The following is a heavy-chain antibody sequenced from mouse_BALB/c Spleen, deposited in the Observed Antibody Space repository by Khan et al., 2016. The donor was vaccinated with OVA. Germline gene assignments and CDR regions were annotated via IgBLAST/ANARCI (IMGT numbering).Heavy chain of an antibody. V-gene: IGHV3-2*02. J-gene: IGHJ3*01. CDR3: ARGRAY. CDR2: ISYSGST. CDR1: GYSITSDYA. Sequence: EVQLQESGPGLGKPSQSLTLNCTVTGYSITSDYAWNWIRQFTGNKLEWKGYISYSGSTSNTPSLKSRISISRHTSKNQCFLQLNSLTTEAAATYSFARGRAYWGQGTLVTVSA. D-gene: IGHD3-3*01.